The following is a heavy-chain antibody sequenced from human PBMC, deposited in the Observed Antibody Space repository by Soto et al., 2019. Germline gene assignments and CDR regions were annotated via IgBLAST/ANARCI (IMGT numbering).Heavy chain of an antibody. J-gene: IGHJ3*01. CDR1: GFTFGDYG. CDR3: TRDQPITP. D-gene: IGHD3-10*01. V-gene: IGHV3-49*04. Sequence: GGSLSLSCTASGFTFGDYGLSWVRQAPGKGLEWVGFIRSKGSGGTSEYAASVKGRFSFSRDDSKSIAYLQMNSLKIEDTAVYYCTRDQPITPWGQGTMVTVSS. CDR2: IRSKGSGGTS.